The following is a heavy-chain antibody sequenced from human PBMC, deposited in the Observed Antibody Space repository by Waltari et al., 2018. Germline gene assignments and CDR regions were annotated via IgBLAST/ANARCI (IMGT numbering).Heavy chain of an antibody. CDR3: ASSLYGDYTQIWGRVFDY. J-gene: IGHJ4*02. Sequence: EVQLVESGGGLVQSGGSLRLSCAASGFTFRSSAMNWVRQAPVKGVEWVSVISGSGGSTDYADSVKGRFTISRDNSKNTLYLQMNNLRVEDTAVYYCASSLYGDYTQIWGRVFDYWGQGTLVTVSS. CDR2: ISGSGGST. CDR1: GFTFRSSA. D-gene: IGHD4-17*01. V-gene: IGHV3-23*04.